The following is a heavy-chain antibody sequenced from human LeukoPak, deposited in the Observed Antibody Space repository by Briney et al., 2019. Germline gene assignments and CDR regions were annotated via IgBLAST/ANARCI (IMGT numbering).Heavy chain of an antibody. V-gene: IGHV3-30*02. J-gene: IGHJ5*02. D-gene: IGHD1-26*01. CDR1: GFTFSNYG. Sequence: PGGSLRLSCAASGFTFSNYGMHWGRQAPGKGLEWVAFIRHDGTDKYYADSVKGRFTISRDNSKNTLFLQMNSLRPEDTAVYYCARDLGWGELPGRFDPWGQGTLVTVSS. CDR2: IRHDGTDK. CDR3: ARDLGWGELPGRFDP.